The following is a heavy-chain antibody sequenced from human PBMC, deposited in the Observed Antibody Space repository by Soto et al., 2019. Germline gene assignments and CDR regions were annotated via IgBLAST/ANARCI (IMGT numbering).Heavy chain of an antibody. Sequence: QVPLVQSGAEVKKPGASVKVSCKASGYTFTSCDINWVRQATGQGLEWMGWMNPNSGNTGYAQKFQGRVTMTRNTSISTAYMELSSLRSEDTAVYYCARERSSSKRFDPWGQGTLVTVSS. CDR2: MNPNSGNT. J-gene: IGHJ5*02. CDR3: ARERSSSKRFDP. CDR1: GYTFTSCD. D-gene: IGHD3-16*02. V-gene: IGHV1-8*01.